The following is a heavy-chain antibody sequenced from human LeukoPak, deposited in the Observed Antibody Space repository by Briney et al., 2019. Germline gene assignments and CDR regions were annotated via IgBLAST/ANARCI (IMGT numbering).Heavy chain of an antibody. CDR2: IYYSGST. Sequence: TSETLSLTCTVSGGSISSYYWSWIRQPPGKGLEWIGSIYYSGSTYYNPSLKSRVTISVDTSKNQFSLKLSSVTAADTAVYYCARGVVTPTFDAFDIWGQGTMVTVSS. V-gene: IGHV4-59*12. CDR3: ARGVVTPTFDAFDI. D-gene: IGHD2-21*02. CDR1: GGSISSYY. J-gene: IGHJ3*02.